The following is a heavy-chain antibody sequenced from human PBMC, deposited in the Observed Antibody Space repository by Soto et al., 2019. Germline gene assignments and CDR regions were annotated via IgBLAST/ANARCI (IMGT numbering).Heavy chain of an antibody. CDR2: ISAYNGNT. CDR1: GYTFTRYG. D-gene: IGHD2-15*01. J-gene: IGHJ5*02. V-gene: IGHV1-18*04. Sequence: QVQLVQSGAEVKKPGASVKVSCKASGYTFTRYGFSWVRQAPGQGPEWMGWISAYNGNTNYAQKFQGRVTMTTDTSTSTAYMELKSLRSDDTAVYYCARKGRHCSGGSCYAYDWFDPWGQGTLVTVSS. CDR3: ARKGRHCSGGSCYAYDWFDP.